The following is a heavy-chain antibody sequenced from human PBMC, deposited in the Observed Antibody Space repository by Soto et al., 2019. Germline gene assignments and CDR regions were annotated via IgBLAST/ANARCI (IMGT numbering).Heavy chain of an antibody. J-gene: IGHJ6*01. CDR1: GFTVSSDS. V-gene: IGHV3-53*02. CDR2: IYSDNNT. Sequence: EVQLVETGGDLIQPGGSLRLSCAASGFTVSSDSMTWVRQAPGKGLEWISIIYSDNNTDYADSVKGRFSISRDTSKKILYLQMNGLRAEDTAEYYCARHYSAMGVWGQGTTVTVSS. CDR3: ARHYSAMGV.